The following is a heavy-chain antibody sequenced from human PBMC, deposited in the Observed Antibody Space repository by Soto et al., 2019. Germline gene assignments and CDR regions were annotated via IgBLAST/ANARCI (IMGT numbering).Heavy chain of an antibody. CDR2: IRSRSNNYAT. J-gene: IGHJ5*02. CDR3: FSFGETPDL. D-gene: IGHD3-10*01. CDR1: GFTFSGSA. Sequence: GGSLRLSCAASGFTFSGSAMHWVRQASGKGLEWIGRIRSRSNNYATAYAASVKGRFTVSRDDSKNTAYLQMNSLTTEDSAVYYCFSFGETPDLWGQGTLVTVSS. V-gene: IGHV3-73*01.